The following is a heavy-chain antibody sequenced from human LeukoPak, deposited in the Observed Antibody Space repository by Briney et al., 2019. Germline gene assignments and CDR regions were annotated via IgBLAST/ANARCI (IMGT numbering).Heavy chain of an antibody. CDR3: ARDGSNWSNDYYHGVDV. V-gene: IGHV4-59*01. CDR1: GDSITTYY. J-gene: IGHJ6*02. CDR2: IYYSGSA. Sequence: SETLSLTCTVSGDSITTYYWSWIRQPPGKGLEWLGYIYYSGSATYNPSLKSRVTISVDTSKNQFSLKLSSVTAADTAVYYCARDGSNWSNDYYHGVDVWGQGTTVTVSS. D-gene: IGHD4-11*01.